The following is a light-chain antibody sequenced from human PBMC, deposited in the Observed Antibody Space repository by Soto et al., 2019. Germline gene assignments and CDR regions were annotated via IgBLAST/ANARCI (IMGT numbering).Light chain of an antibody. V-gene: IGKV1-5*01. CDR3: QQYNSWMFT. Sequence: DIQMTQSPSTLSASVGDRVTITCRASQSISSWLAWYQQKPGKAPKLLIYDASSLESGVPSRFSGSGSGTEFTLTISSLQPDDFATYYCQQYNSWMFTFAQGTKLEIK. CDR1: QSISSW. J-gene: IGKJ2*01. CDR2: DAS.